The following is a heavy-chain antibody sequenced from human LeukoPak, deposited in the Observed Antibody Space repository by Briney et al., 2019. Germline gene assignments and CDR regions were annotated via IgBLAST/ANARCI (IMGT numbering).Heavy chain of an antibody. Sequence: SGTLPLTCTVSGGSISSYYWSWIRQPPGKGLKWIGYIYYSGGITNYNPSLKSRVTISVDTSKNQFSLKLSSVTAADTAVYYCVREVAARAFDIWGQGTMVTVSS. J-gene: IGHJ3*02. V-gene: IGHV4-59*01. CDR3: VREVAARAFDI. CDR1: GGSISSYY. CDR2: IYYSGGIT. D-gene: IGHD6-6*01.